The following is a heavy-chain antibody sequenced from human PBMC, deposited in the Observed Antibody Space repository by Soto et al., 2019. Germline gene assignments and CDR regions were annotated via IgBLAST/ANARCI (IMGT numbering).Heavy chain of an antibody. CDR1: GCSISSGDYC. V-gene: IGHV4-30-4*01. D-gene: IGHD3-3*01. CDR3: ARDSDTGGVFGNHYYYYGMDV. Sequence: LSLTCTVSGCSISSGDYCWSWIRQPPGKGLEWIGYIYYSGGTYYNPSLKSRVTISVDTSKNQFSLKLSSVTAADTAVYYCARDSDTGGVFGNHYYYYGMDVWGQGTTVTVSS. CDR2: IYYSGGT. J-gene: IGHJ6*02.